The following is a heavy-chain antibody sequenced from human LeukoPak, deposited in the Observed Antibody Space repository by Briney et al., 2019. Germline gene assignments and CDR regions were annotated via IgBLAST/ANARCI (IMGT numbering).Heavy chain of an antibody. CDR3: VSDHTGHDDY. Sequence: GGSLRLSCAASGFTFSTYWMHWVRQAPGKGLVWVSRIKTDGTTTTYADSVKGRFTISRDNAKNTLHLQMNSLRVEDTAVYYCVSDHTGHDDYWGQGTLVTVSS. J-gene: IGHJ4*02. D-gene: IGHD1-1*01. V-gene: IGHV3-74*01. CDR1: GFTFSTYW. CDR2: IKTDGTTT.